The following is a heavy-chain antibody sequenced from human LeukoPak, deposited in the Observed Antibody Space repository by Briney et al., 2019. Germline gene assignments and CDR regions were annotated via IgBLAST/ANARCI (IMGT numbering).Heavy chain of an antibody. CDR3: SKWGDYDVLTGYYDSDF. J-gene: IGHJ4*02. V-gene: IGHV3-23*01. CDR2: IVGSGGGT. D-gene: IGHD3-9*01. Sequence: GGSLRLSCAASGFTFSSCAMSSVRQAPGKGLEWVSAIVGSGGGTYYADSVKGRFSISRDNSKNTLFLQMDSLSVEDTALYYCSKWGDYDVLTGYYDSDFWGQGTLVTVSS. CDR1: GFTFSSCA.